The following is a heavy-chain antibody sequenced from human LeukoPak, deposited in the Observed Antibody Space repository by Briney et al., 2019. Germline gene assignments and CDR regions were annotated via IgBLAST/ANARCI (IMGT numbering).Heavy chain of an antibody. Sequence: SETLSLTCAVSGYSISRGYYWGWIRQPPGKGLEWIVRIYHSGSIYYSPSLKSRVTISVDTSKNQFSLKLSSVTAADTAVYYCARVPETHFDYWGQGILVTVSS. CDR3: ARVPETHFDY. D-gene: IGHD2-2*01. CDR2: IYHSGSI. CDR1: GYSISRGYY. V-gene: IGHV4-38-2*01. J-gene: IGHJ4*02.